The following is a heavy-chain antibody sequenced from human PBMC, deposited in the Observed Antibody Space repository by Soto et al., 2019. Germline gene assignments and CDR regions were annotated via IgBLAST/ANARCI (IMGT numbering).Heavy chain of an antibody. V-gene: IGHV4-34*01. CDR2: INHSGST. CDR3: ARGRNVLRFLEWPLYYFDY. CDR1: GGSFSGYY. D-gene: IGHD3-3*01. J-gene: IGHJ4*02. Sequence: SETLSLTCAVYGGSFSGYYWSWIRQPPGKGLEWIGEINHSGSTSYNPSLKSRVTISVDTSKNQFSLKLSSVTAADTAVYYCARGRNVLRFLEWPLYYFDYWGQGTLVTV.